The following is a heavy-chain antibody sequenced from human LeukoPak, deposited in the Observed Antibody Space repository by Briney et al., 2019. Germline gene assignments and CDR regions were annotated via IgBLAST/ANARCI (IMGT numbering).Heavy chain of an antibody. Sequence: GGSLRLSCAASGFTFSSYAMSWVRQAPGKGLEWVSAISRSGGSTYYADYVKGRFTISRDTSTSTLYMQMNSLRAEDTAVYYCAKDRYYDILTGRAPFDYWDQGTLVIVSS. V-gene: IGHV3-23*01. J-gene: IGHJ4*01. D-gene: IGHD3-9*01. CDR3: AKDRYYDILTGRAPFDY. CDR1: GFTFSSYA. CDR2: ISRSGGST.